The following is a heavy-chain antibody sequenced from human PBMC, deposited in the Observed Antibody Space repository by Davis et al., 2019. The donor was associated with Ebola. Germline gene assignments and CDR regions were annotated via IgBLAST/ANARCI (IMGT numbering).Heavy chain of an antibody. CDR1: GGSISSSNW. Sequence: MPSETLSLTCAVSGGSISSSNWWSWVRQPPGKGLEWIGEIYHSGSTNYNPSLKSRVTISVDKSKNQFSLKLSSVTAADTAVYYCARDWSRIAAAGFFDLWGRGTLVTVSS. J-gene: IGHJ2*01. CDR2: IYHSGST. V-gene: IGHV4-4*02. CDR3: ARDWSRIAAAGFFDL. D-gene: IGHD6-13*01.